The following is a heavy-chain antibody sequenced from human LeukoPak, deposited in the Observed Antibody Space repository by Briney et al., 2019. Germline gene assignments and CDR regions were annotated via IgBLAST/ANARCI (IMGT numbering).Heavy chain of an antibody. Sequence: SETLSLTCAVYGGSFSGYYWSWIRQPPGKGLEWIGEINHSGSTNYNPSLKSRVTISVDTSKNQFSLKLSSVTAADTAVYYCARGPGYTAMDYWGQGTLVTASS. J-gene: IGHJ4*02. CDR3: ARGPGYTAMDY. D-gene: IGHD5-18*01. CDR2: INHSGST. CDR1: GGSFSGYY. V-gene: IGHV4-34*01.